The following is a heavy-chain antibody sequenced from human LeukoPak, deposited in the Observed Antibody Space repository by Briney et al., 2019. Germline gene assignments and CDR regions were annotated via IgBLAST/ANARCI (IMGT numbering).Heavy chain of an antibody. CDR2: VGGSGDST. CDR3: AKGSNWNDEFDY. V-gene: IGHV3-23*01. D-gene: IGHD1-20*01. Sequence: GGSLRLSCAASGFTFSSYAMNWVRQAPGKGLEWVSTVGGSGDSTYYTDSVKGRFTISRDNSKNTLYVQMNSLRAEDTAVYYCAKGSNWNDEFDYWGQGTLVTVSS. CDR1: GFTFSSYA. J-gene: IGHJ4*02.